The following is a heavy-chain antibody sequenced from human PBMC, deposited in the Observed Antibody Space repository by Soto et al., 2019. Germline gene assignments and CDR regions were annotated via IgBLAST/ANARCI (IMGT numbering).Heavy chain of an antibody. CDR3: ARPYGGKIGDAPDL. CDR1: GFTFSSYW. Sequence: GGSLRLSCAASGFTFSSYWMSWVRQAPGKGLEWVANIKQDGSEKYYVDSVKGRFTISRDNSKKTLYLQMNSLRAEDSAVYYCARPYGGKIGDAPDLWGPGTMVTVSS. CDR2: IKQDGSEK. J-gene: IGHJ3*01. V-gene: IGHV3-7*03. D-gene: IGHD4-17*01.